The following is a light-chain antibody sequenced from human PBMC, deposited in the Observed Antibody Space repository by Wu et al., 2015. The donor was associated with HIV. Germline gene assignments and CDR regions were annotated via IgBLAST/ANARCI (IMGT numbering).Light chain of an antibody. V-gene: IGKV3-11*01. CDR2: DAS. Sequence: EIVLTQSPATLSLSPGERATLSCRASQSVDTYLAWYQQRPGQPPRLLINDASNRATGIPARFSGSGSGTDFTLTISSLEPEDFALYYCQQYGGSPHTFGQGTKVEIE. J-gene: IGKJ1*01. CDR3: QQYGGSPHT. CDR1: QSVDTY.